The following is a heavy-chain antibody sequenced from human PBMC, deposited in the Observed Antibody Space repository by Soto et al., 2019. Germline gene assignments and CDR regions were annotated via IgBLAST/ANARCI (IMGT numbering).Heavy chain of an antibody. V-gene: IGHV1-8*01. CDR1: GYTFTNYD. CDR2: MSPNSGNT. D-gene: IGHD6-19*01. Sequence: QVQLVQSGAEVKKPGASVKVSCKASGYTFTNYDMNWVRQATGQGLEWMGWMSPNSGNTGYAQKFQGRVTMTRDTSIMTAYMELSSLRSDDTAVYYCVTWARSGWVTGFYWGQGTLVTVSS. J-gene: IGHJ4*02. CDR3: VTWARSGWVTGFY.